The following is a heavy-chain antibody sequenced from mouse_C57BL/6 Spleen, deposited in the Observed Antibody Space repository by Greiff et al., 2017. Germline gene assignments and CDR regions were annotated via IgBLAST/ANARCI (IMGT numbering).Heavy chain of an antibody. Sequence: VKLMESGAELARPGASVKMSCKASGYTFTSYTMHWVKQRPGQGLEWIGYINPSSGYTKYNQKFKDKATLTADKSSSTAYMQLSSLTSEDSAVYYCARGNYDAMDYWGQGTSVTVSS. V-gene: IGHV1-4*01. CDR1: GYTFTSYT. D-gene: IGHD2-1*01. CDR3: ARGNYDAMDY. CDR2: INPSSGYT. J-gene: IGHJ4*01.